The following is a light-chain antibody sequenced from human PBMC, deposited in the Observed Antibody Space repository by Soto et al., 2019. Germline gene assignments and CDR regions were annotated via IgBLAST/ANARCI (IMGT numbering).Light chain of an antibody. CDR2: KAS. CDR3: QHYNISPWT. J-gene: IGKJ1*01. V-gene: IGKV1-5*03. CDR1: QSISNW. Sequence: DIQMTQSPSTLSASVGDRVTITCRASQSISNWLAWYQQKPGKAPKLLIYKASSLESGVPSRFSGSGSGTEFTLTISSLQPDDFASYYYQHYNISPWTFGQGTKVEIK.